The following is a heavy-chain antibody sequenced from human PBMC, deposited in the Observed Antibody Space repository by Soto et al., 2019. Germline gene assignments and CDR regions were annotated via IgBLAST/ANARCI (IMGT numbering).Heavy chain of an antibody. J-gene: IGHJ4*02. CDR1: GYTLTELS. V-gene: IGHV1-24*01. D-gene: IGHD3-10*01. CDR2: FDPEDGET. CDR3: ATGVYSGSASYHKH. Sequence: QVQLVQSGAEVKKPGASVKVSCKVSGYTLTELSMHWVRQAPGKGLEWMGGFDPEDGETIYAQKFQGRVTMTEDTXXDTAHMELSSLRSEDTAVYYCATGVYSGSASYHKHWGQGTLVTVSS.